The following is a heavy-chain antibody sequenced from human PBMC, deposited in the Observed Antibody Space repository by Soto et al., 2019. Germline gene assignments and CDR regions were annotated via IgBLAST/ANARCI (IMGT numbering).Heavy chain of an antibody. D-gene: IGHD5-12*01. V-gene: IGHV1-8*01. CDR2: MNPNSGNT. Sequence: QVQLVQSGAEVKKPGASVKVSCKASGYTFTSYDINWVRQATGQGLEWMGWMNPNSGNTVYAQNLKGRVTMTRNTSISTAYMELSSVRSEDTAVYYCAYSGWHRSYAFDLWGQGTMVTVSS. J-gene: IGHJ3*01. CDR1: GYTFTSYD. CDR3: AYSGWHRSYAFDL.